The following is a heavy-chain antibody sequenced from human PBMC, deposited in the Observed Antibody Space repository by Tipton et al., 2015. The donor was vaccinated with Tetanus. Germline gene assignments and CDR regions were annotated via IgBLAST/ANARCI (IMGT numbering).Heavy chain of an antibody. Sequence: RSLRLSCAASGFTFDDYAMHWVRQAPGKGLEWVSGISWNSGSIGYADSVKGRFTISRDNAKNSLYLQMNSLRAEDTAWYYCAKDRSSSWYFYYGMDVWGQGTTFTVSS. CDR3: AKDRSSSWYFYYGMDV. CDR2: ISWNSGSI. V-gene: IGHV3-9*01. J-gene: IGHJ6*02. CDR1: GFTFDDYA. D-gene: IGHD6-13*01.